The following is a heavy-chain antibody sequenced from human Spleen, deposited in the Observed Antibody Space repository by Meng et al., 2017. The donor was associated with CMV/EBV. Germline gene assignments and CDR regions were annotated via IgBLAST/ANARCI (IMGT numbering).Heavy chain of an antibody. D-gene: IGHD6-13*01. J-gene: IGHJ6*02. CDR2: IRSDGSNK. CDR3: AKDLRIGADGTYMDV. V-gene: IGHV3-30*02. CDR1: GFTFRSYG. Sequence: GESLKISCAASGFTFRSYGMHWVRQAPGKGLEWVAFIRSDGSNKYYADSVKGRFTVSRDNSKNTLYLQMNSLRAEDTAVYSCAKDLRIGADGTYMDVWGQGTTVTVSS.